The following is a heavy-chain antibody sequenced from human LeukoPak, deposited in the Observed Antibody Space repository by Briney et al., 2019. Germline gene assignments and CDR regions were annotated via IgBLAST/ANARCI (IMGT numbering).Heavy chain of an antibody. CDR2: IKQDGSEK. J-gene: IGHJ4*02. V-gene: IGHV3-7*01. CDR3: ARDYYDSSGYYHVGYFDY. D-gene: IGHD3-22*01. CDR1: GFTFSSYW. Sequence: GGSLRLSCAASGFTFSSYWMSWVRQAPGPGLEWVANIKQDGSEKYYVDSVKGRFTISRDNAKNSLYLQMNSLRAEDTAVYYCARDYYDSSGYYHVGYFDYWGQGTLVTVSS.